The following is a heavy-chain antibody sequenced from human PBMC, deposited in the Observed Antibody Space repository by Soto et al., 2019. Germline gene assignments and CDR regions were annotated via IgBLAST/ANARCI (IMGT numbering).Heavy chain of an antibody. CDR1: GFTFSNYA. CDR3: AKGRDSGYDFWYFEL. V-gene: IGHV3-23*01. D-gene: IGHD5-12*01. CDR2: ITGSGDKT. Sequence: EVQLLESGGGLVQPGGSLRLSCAASGFTFSNYAMNWVRQAPGKGLEWVSSITGSGDKTYYADSVKGRFTLSRDNYKNPLYLQMNSLRAEDTAVYSCAKGRDSGYDFWYFELWGRGTLVTVSS. J-gene: IGHJ2*01.